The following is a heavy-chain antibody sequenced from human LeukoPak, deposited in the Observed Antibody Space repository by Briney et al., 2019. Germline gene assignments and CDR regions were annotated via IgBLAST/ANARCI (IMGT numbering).Heavy chain of an antibody. D-gene: IGHD2-2*01. CDR3: AKGLGYCSSTSCGGDY. V-gene: IGHV3-30*02. CDR2: IRYDGSNK. Sequence: GGSLRLSCAASGFTFSSYGMHWVRQAPGKGLEWVAFIRYDGSNKYYADSVKGRFTISRDNSKNTLYLQMNSLRAEDTAVYYCAKGLGYCSSTSCGGDYWGQGTLVTVSS. J-gene: IGHJ4*02. CDR1: GFTFSSYG.